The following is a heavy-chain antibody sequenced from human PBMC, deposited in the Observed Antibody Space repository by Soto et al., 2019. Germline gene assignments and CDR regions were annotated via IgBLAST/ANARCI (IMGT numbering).Heavy chain of an antibody. Sequence: QVQLVESGGGVVQPGRSLRLSCAVSGFTLSTYGMYWVRQAPGKGLEWVAVISDDGSNKYYADSVKGRFTISRDNSKKTLYLQMNSLRAEDTAVYYCAKDRGPIFRVDHLYHAMDVWGQGTTVTVSS. V-gene: IGHV3-30*18. CDR2: ISDDGSNK. CDR3: AKDRGPIFRVDHLYHAMDV. J-gene: IGHJ6*02. CDR1: GFTLSTYG. D-gene: IGHD3-3*01.